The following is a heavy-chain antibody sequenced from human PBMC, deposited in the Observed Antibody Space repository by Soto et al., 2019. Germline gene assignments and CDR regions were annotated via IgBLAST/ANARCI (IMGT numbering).Heavy chain of an antibody. CDR2: IIPVFGKT. D-gene: IGHD3-22*01. CDR3: ARVGTYDYEISGHPDAFDI. Sequence: QVQLVQSGAEVKKPGSSVKLSCKASGGTFSSYAINWVRQAPGQGLEWRGGIIPVFGKTNYAQRLQGRVTITADESMTTAYMEVSGLRSEDTAVYYCARVGTYDYEISGHPDAFDIWGQGTMVTVSS. CDR1: GGTFSSYA. J-gene: IGHJ3*02. V-gene: IGHV1-69*01.